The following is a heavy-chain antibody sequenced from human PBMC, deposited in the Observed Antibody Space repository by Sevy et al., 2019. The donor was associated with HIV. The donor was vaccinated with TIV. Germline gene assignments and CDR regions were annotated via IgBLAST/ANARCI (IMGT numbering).Heavy chain of an antibody. Sequence: GESLKISCAASGFTFTNYWMSWVRQTPGKGLEWVATIKQDESEKYYVDSVKGRFAISRDNGMNSVSLQMNGLRAEDTALYYCAREVGGYNWRPYYFDSWGQGTLVTVS. V-gene: IGHV3-7*01. D-gene: IGHD5-12*01. CDR1: GFTFTNYW. J-gene: IGHJ4*02. CDR2: IKQDESEK. CDR3: AREVGGYNWRPYYFDS.